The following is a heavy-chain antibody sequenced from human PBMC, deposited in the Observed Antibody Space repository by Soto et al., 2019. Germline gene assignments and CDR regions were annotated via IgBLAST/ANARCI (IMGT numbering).Heavy chain of an antibody. J-gene: IGHJ6*03. CDR1: GFTFSSYW. D-gene: IGHD3-10*01. CDR2: IKQDGSEK. Sequence: GGSLRLSCAASGFTFSSYWMSWVRQAPGKGLEWVANIKQDGSEKYYVDSVKGRFTISRDNAKNSLYLQMNSLRAEDTAVYYCARRIRVYGSGSYYNVGYMDVWGKGTTVTVSS. CDR3: ARRIRVYGSGSYYNVGYMDV. V-gene: IGHV3-7*01.